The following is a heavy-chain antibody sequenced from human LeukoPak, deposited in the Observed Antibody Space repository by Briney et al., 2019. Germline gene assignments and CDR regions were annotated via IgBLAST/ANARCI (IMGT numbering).Heavy chain of an antibody. J-gene: IGHJ3*02. Sequence: GGSLRLSCAASGFTFSSHAMNWVRQPPGKGLDWVAVISYDGSNKYYADSVKGRFTISRDNSKNTLYLQMNSLRAEDTAVYYCARDSLAPYYDILTGRDAFDIWGQGTMVTVSS. V-gene: IGHV3-30-3*01. CDR2: ISYDGSNK. CDR3: ARDSLAPYYDILTGRDAFDI. CDR1: GFTFSSHA. D-gene: IGHD3-9*01.